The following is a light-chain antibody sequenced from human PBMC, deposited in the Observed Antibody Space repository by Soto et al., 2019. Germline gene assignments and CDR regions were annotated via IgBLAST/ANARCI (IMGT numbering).Light chain of an antibody. CDR1: QSVSSSY. CDR3: QQRHMWPIT. V-gene: IGKV3D-20*02. Sequence: IVLTQSPVTLSLSPWERATLSCKTSQSVSSSYLAWYQQKPGQAPRLLIYGASSRATGIPDRFSGSGSGTDFTLTISSLEPEDSAVYYCQQRHMWPITFGQGTRLEIK. CDR2: GAS. J-gene: IGKJ5*01.